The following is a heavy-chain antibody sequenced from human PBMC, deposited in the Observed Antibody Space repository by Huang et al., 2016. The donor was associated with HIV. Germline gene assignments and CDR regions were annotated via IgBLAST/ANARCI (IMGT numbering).Heavy chain of an antibody. CDR3: SRALYYHGSGSYSDY. Sequence: QVQLQESGPGLVKPSQTLSLTCTVSGDSIGSGGHYWSWIRQPPGKGLEWSGFIYYSGRTYHNPSLKSRVTISVDTSKNQFSLKLSSVTAADTAVYFCSRALYYHGSGSYSDYWGRGTLVTVSS. CDR2: IYYSGRT. CDR1: GDSIGSGGHY. D-gene: IGHD3-10*01. J-gene: IGHJ4*02. V-gene: IGHV4-30-4*08.